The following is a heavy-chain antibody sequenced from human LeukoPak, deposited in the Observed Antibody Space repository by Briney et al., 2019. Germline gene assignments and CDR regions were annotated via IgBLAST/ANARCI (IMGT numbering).Heavy chain of an antibody. J-gene: IGHJ4*02. CDR1: GFSLSNYW. CDR3: VRSLRSADF. CDR2: ISPDGSQT. V-gene: IGHV3-74*01. Sequence: QAGGSLRLSCAASGFSLSNYWMHWVRHAPGKGLMWVSQISPDGSQTFYADSVKGRFTISRDNAKNTLFLQMDSLRAEDTALYYCVRSLRSADFWGQGTLVTVSS.